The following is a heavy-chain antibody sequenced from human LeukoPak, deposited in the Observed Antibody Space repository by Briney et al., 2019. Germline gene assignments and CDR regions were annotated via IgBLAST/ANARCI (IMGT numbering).Heavy chain of an antibody. CDR3: AKDRLLIAAVNWFDP. V-gene: IGHV3-11*05. Sequence: GGSLRLSCAASGFTFSDSYMTWVRQAPGKGVEWVAYIGGSGHDINYSDSVKGRFTISRDNSKNTLYLQMNSLRAEDTAVYYCAKDRLLIAAVNWFDPWGQGTLVTVSS. CDR2: IGGSGHDI. J-gene: IGHJ5*02. D-gene: IGHD6-13*01. CDR1: GFTFSDSY.